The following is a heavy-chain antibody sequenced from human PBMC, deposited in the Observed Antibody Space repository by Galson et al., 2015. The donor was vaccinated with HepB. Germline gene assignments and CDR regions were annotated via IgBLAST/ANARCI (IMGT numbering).Heavy chain of an antibody. V-gene: IGHV3-30-3*01. D-gene: IGHD6-19*01. Sequence: SLRLSCAASGFTFSNYAMHWVRQAPGKGLEWIALISFDGSNKYYADSVKGRFTISRDSSKNTVYLQMNSLRAEDTAVYYCARDRRGSGWSSFDYWGQGTLVTVSS. CDR1: GFTFSNYA. CDR2: ISFDGSNK. CDR3: ARDRRGSGWSSFDY. J-gene: IGHJ4*02.